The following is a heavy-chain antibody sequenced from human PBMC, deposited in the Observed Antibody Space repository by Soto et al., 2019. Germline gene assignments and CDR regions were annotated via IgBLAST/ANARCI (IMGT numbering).Heavy chain of an antibody. V-gene: IGHV3-48*02. CDR2: ISSSSSTI. CDR1: GFTFSSYS. Sequence: EVQLVESGGGLVQPGESLRLSCAASGFTFSSYSMNWVRQAPGKGLEWVSYISSSSSTIYYADSVKGRFTISRDNAKNSLYLQMNSLRDEDTAVYYCARTEGAQYCGGDCYDYNWFDPWGQGTLVTVSS. D-gene: IGHD2-21*02. CDR3: ARTEGAQYCGGDCYDYNWFDP. J-gene: IGHJ5*02.